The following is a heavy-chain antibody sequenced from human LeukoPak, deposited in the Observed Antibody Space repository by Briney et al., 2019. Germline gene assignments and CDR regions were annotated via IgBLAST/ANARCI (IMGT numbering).Heavy chain of an antibody. Sequence: GGSVRLSCAASGVIVSRNFMSWVRQAPGKGLQWVALMYAGGTTDYSDSVRGRFHISRDSSNNTLSLQINSLRAEDTAVYYCARGSGSGWPLDRWGQGALVTVSS. V-gene: IGHV3-53*01. CDR1: GVIVSRNF. D-gene: IGHD6-19*01. J-gene: IGHJ5*02. CDR3: ARGSGSGWPLDR. CDR2: MYAGGTT.